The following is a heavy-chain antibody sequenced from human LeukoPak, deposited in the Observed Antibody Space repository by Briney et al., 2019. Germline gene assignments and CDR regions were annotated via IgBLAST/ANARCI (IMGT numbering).Heavy chain of an antibody. D-gene: IGHD2-8*02. CDR1: GLTLSDYG. V-gene: IGHV3-20*04. J-gene: IGHJ4*02. Sequence: GGSLRLSCAPSGLTLSDYGIQWLRQAPGKGLEWVSGINWNGGSGGYADSVKGRFTISRDNAKNSLYLQMNSLRGADTAWYYFAVGGWSIVYEVFGYLSNWGQGTLVTVSS. CDR2: INWNGGSG. CDR3: AVGGWSIVYEVFGYLSN.